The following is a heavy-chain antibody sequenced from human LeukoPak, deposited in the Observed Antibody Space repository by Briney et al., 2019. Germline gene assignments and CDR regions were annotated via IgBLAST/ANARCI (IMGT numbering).Heavy chain of an antibody. CDR2: ISSSSSTI. V-gene: IGHV3-48*01. Sequence: GGSLRLSCAASGFTFSSYSMNWVRQAPGKGLEWVSYISSSSSTIYYADSVKGRFTISRDNAKNSLYLQMNSLRAEDTAVYYCARDAGGGGYYDNLPFDYWGQGTMVTVSS. J-gene: IGHJ4*02. CDR3: ARDAGGGGYYDNLPFDY. D-gene: IGHD3-22*01. CDR1: GFTFSSYS.